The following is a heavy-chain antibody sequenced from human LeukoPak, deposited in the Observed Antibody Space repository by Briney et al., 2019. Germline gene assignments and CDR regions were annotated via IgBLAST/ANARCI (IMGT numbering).Heavy chain of an antibody. V-gene: IGHV3-64*01. Sequence: GGSLRLSCAASGFTFSNYAMYWVRQAPGKGLEYVSAINSNGDSTYYANSVKGRFTISRDNSKNTLYLQMGSLRAEDMAVYYCARCGGGSCYHPLDYWGQGTLVSVSS. J-gene: IGHJ4*02. CDR3: ARCGGGSCYHPLDY. D-gene: IGHD2-15*01. CDR1: GFTFSNYA. CDR2: INSNGDST.